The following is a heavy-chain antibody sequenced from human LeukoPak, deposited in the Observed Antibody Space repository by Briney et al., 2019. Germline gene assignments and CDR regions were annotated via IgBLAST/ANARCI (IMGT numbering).Heavy chain of an antibody. CDR2: IYHSGST. CDR3: ARGSYFDY. Sequence: SETLSLTCTVSGGSVSSGSSYWSWIRQPPGKGLEWIGEIYHSGSTNYNPSLKSRVTISVDKSKNQFSLKLSSVTAADTAVYYCARGSYFDYWGQGTLVTVSS. V-gene: IGHV4-61*01. CDR1: GGSVSSGSSY. J-gene: IGHJ4*02.